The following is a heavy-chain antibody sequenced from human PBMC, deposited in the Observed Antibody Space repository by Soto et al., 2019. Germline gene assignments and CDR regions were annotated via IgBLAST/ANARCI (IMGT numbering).Heavy chain of an antibody. Sequence: SETLSLTCFVSGYSITAGGYYWSWIRHHPGKGLEWIGSFYSSGSIIYNPSLRSRVSISGDTSSNQFSMSLTSVTAADTARYYCARMYSSGSNWFDPWGQGTLVTVSS. CDR2: FYSSGSI. V-gene: IGHV4-31*03. CDR3: ARMYSSGSNWFDP. D-gene: IGHD6-19*01. J-gene: IGHJ5*02. CDR1: GYSITAGGYY.